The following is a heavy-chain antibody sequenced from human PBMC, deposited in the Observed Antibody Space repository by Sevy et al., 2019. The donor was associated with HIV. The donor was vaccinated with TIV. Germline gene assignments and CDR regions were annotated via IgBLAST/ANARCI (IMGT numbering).Heavy chain of an antibody. CDR1: GFTFSSFS. V-gene: IGHV3-48*02. Sequence: GFLRLSCGASGFTFSSFSMNWVRQAPGKGLGWGSFISSNSCTIYYADSVKGRFTISRDNAKNSLYLQMNSLRDEDTAVYYCASDPGVMTDDAFDIWGQGTMVTVSS. CDR3: ASDPGVMTDDAFDI. J-gene: IGHJ3*02. CDR2: ISSNSCTI. D-gene: IGHD3-16*01.